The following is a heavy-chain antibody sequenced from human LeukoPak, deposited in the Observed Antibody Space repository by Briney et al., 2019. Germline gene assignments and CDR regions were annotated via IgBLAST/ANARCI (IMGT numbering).Heavy chain of an antibody. CDR1: GCTFSSYS. CDR3: ARDIVAGSPDYFDY. Sequence: GGSLRLSCAASGCTFSSYSMNWVRQAPGKGLEWVSSISSSSSNIYYADSVKGRFTISRDNAKNSLYLQMNSLRAEDTAVYYCARDIVAGSPDYFDYWGQGTLVTVSS. CDR2: ISSSSSNI. V-gene: IGHV3-21*01. D-gene: IGHD6-19*01. J-gene: IGHJ4*02.